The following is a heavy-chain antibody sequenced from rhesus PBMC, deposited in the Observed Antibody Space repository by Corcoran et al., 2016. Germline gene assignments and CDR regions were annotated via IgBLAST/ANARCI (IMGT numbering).Heavy chain of an antibody. Sequence: EVQLVESGGGLAKPGGYLRLAWAASGFRFSDYYMYWVCQAPGEGLEWVSGISYTGGSTYYADSVNGRFTISRENAKNTLYLQMDSLRAEDTAVYYCARDSSWHFDYWGQGVLVTVSS. V-gene: IGHV3S18*01. D-gene: IGHD6-13*01. CDR2: ISYTGGST. CDR3: ARDSSWHFDY. CDR1: GFRFSDYY. J-gene: IGHJ4*01.